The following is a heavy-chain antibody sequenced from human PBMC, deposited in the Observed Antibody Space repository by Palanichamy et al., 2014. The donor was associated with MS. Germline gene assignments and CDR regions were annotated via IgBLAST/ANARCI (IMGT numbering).Heavy chain of an antibody. D-gene: IGHD2-2*01. Sequence: QVQLQESGPGLLKPSETLSLTCSVSGGSMGSFYWSWIRQPPGKGLEWIGHVYFTGSTDYNPSLKSRVTISLDTSKKQFSLKLTSVTAADTAVYCCARDMGHQLSFASTYGMDVWGQGTKVTVSS. J-gene: IGHJ6*02. CDR3: ARDMGHQLSFASTYGMDV. CDR1: GGSMGSFY. CDR2: VYFTGST. V-gene: IGHV4-59*01.